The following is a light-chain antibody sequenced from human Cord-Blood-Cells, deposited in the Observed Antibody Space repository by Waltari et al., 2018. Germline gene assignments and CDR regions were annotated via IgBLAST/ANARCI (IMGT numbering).Light chain of an antibody. J-gene: IGKJ1*01. V-gene: IGKV1-5*01. CDR1: QRISSW. Sequence: GDRVTITCRVSQRISSWLAWYQQKPGKAPKLLIYDASSLESGVPSRFSGSGSGTEFTLTISSLQPDDFATYYCQQYNSYSQTFGQGTKVEIK. CDR2: DAS. CDR3: QQYNSYSQT.